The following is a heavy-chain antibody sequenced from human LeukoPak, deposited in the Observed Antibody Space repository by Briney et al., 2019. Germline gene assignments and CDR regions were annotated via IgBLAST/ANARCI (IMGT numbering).Heavy chain of an antibody. CDR3: ARCGGGNPRWFDP. D-gene: IGHD4-23*01. Sequence: GGSLRLSCAASGFTFSGYSMNWVRQAPGKGLEWVSSITSSSSYIYYSDSVKGRFTISRDNARNSMYLQMNSLRAEDTAVYYCARCGGGNPRWFDPWGQGTLVTVSS. CDR2: ITSSSSYI. CDR1: GFTFSGYS. J-gene: IGHJ5*02. V-gene: IGHV3-21*01.